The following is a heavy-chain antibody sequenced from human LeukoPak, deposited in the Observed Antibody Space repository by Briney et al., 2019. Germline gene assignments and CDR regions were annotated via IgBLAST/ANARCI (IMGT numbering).Heavy chain of an antibody. CDR2: IKQDGSEK. D-gene: IGHD3-16*01. J-gene: IGHJ4*02. CDR3: ARVNKWGFDY. V-gene: IGHV3-7*05. Sequence: GGSLRLSCAASGFTSSYYWMTWVRQAPGKGLEWVAKIKQDGSEKYYVDSVEGRFTISRDNARNSLYLQVDSLRVEDTAVYYCARVNKWGFDYWGQGTLVTASS. CDR1: GFTSSYYW.